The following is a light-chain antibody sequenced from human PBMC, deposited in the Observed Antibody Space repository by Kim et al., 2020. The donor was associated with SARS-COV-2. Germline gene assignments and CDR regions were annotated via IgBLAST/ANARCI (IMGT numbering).Light chain of an antibody. Sequence: IVLTQSPGTLSLSPGERATLSCRARQSVSSSYLAWYHQKPGQAPRLLFHGASSRATGIPERCSGSGSGTDFTLTISRLGPEDFAVYYCEQNSGSQRAFGGRTKMESK. V-gene: IGKV3-20*01. J-gene: IGKJ4*01. CDR2: GAS. CDR3: EQNSGSQRA. CDR1: QSVSSSY.